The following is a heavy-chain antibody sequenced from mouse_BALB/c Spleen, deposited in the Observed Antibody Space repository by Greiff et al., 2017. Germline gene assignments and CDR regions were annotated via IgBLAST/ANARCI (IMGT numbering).Heavy chain of an antibody. J-gene: IGHJ2*01. D-gene: IGHD2-4*01. CDR2: INPSNGGT. CDR1: GYTFTSYY. Sequence: QVQLQQSGAELVKPGASVKLSCKASGYTFTSYYMYWVKQRPGQGLEWIGEINPSNGGTNFNQKFKSKATLTVDKSSSTAYMQLSSLTSEDSAVYYCTIGATKIFDYWGQGTTLTVSA. V-gene: IGHV1S81*02. CDR3: TIGATKIFDY.